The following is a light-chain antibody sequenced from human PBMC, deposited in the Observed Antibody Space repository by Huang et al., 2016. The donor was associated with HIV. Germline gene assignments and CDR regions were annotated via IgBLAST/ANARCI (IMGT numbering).Light chain of an antibody. CDR1: QSMSSW. V-gene: IGKV1-5*03. J-gene: IGKJ1*01. Sequence: DIQMTQSPSTLSASVGDSVTITCRASQSMSSWLAWYQQKPGKAPKLLIYKASSLESGFPSRFSRSGSGTEFTLTISSLQPDDFATYYCQQYNSYWTFGQGTKVEIK. CDR2: KAS. CDR3: QQYNSYWT.